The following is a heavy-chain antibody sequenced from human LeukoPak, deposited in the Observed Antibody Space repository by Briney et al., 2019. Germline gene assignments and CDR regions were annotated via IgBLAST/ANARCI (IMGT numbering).Heavy chain of an antibody. CDR1: EFTFSSYN. D-gene: IGHD3-3*01. J-gene: IGHJ4*02. V-gene: IGHV3-21*01. Sequence: PGGSLRLSCTASEFTFSSYNMNWVRQAPGKGLEWVSSISSSSTYIYYADSVKGRFTISGDNAKNSLYLQMNNLRAEDTAVYYCAREIFWSGYFSNLHFDYWGQGALVTVSS. CDR3: AREIFWSGYFSNLHFDY. CDR2: ISSSSTYI.